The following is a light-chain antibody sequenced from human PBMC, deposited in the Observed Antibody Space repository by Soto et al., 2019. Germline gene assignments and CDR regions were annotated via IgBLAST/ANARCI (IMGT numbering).Light chain of an antibody. Sequence: QAVVTQPPSVSGAPGQRVTLSCTGSSSTIGAGYDVHWYQQLPGTAPKLLIYGNSNRPSGVPDRFSGSKSGSSASLAITGLHAEAEADYFCQPYDSSPLGHVFGTGTNLTVL. CDR1: SSTIGAGYD. V-gene: IGLV1-40*01. CDR2: GNS. J-gene: IGLJ1*01. CDR3: QPYDSSPLGHV.